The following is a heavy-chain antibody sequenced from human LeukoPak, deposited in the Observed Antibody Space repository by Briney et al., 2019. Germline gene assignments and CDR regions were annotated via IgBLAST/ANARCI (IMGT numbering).Heavy chain of an antibody. Sequence: GRSLRLSCAASGFTFSSYGMHWVRQAPGKGLEWVAVISYDGSNKYYADSVKGRLTISRDNSKNTLYLQMNSLRAEDTAVYYCAKDRSGWHDYWGQGTLVTVSS. CDR1: GFTFSSYG. V-gene: IGHV3-30*18. J-gene: IGHJ4*02. D-gene: IGHD6-19*01. CDR3: AKDRSGWHDY. CDR2: ISYDGSNK.